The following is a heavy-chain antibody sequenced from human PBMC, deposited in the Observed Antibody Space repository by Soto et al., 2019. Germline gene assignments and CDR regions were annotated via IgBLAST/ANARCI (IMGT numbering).Heavy chain of an antibody. Sequence: SETLSLTCTVSGGSISSGGYYWSWIRQHPGKGLEWIGYIYYSGSTYYNPSLKSRVTISVDTSKNQFSLKLSSVTAADTAVYYCAREGSGGYDILTGYPQDYYYYGMDVWGQGTTVTVSS. D-gene: IGHD3-9*01. CDR1: GGSISSGGYY. CDR3: AREGSGGYDILTGYPQDYYYYGMDV. V-gene: IGHV4-31*03. J-gene: IGHJ6*02. CDR2: IYYSGST.